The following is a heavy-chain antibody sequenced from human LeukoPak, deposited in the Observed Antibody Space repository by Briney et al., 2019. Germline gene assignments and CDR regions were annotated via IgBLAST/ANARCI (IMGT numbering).Heavy chain of an antibody. CDR2: INHSGST. J-gene: IGHJ2*01. Sequence: SETLSLTCAVYGGFFSGYYWSWIRQPPGKGLEWIGEINHSGSTNYNPSLKSRVTISVDTSKNQFSLKLSSVTAADTAVYYCARMTTGHWYFDLWGRGTLVTVSS. D-gene: IGHD4-17*01. CDR3: ARMTTGHWYFDL. CDR1: GGFFSGYY. V-gene: IGHV4-34*01.